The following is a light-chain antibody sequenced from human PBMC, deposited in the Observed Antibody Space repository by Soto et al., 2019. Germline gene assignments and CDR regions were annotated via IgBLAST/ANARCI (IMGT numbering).Light chain of an antibody. Sequence: DIQMTQSPSTLSASVGDRVTITCRASQSISSWLAWYQQKPGKAPKLLIYDASSLESGVPSRFSGSGSGTEFTLTISSLQPDDVATYYCQQPRTFGQGTKVETK. CDR1: QSISSW. J-gene: IGKJ1*01. CDR3: QQPRT. CDR2: DAS. V-gene: IGKV1-5*01.